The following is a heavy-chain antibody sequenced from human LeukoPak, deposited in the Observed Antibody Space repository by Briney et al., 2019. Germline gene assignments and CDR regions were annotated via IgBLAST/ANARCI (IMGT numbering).Heavy chain of an antibody. D-gene: IGHD3-22*01. CDR2: INPNSGGT. V-gene: IGHV1-2*02. CDR1: GYTFTGYY. CDR3: ARGHDSSGYYSGTGDY. J-gene: IGHJ4*02. Sequence: ASVKVSCKASGYTFTGYYMHWVRQAPRQGLEWMGWINPNSGGTNYAPKFQGRVTMTRDTSISTAYMELSWLRSDDTAVYYCARGHDSSGYYSGTGDYWGQGALVTVSS.